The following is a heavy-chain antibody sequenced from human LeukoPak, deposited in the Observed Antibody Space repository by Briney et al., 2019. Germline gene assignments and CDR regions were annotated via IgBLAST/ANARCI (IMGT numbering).Heavy chain of an antibody. J-gene: IGHJ5*02. CDR3: ARLGIVVVPAAINWFDP. CDR2: IYHSGST. D-gene: IGHD2-2*01. CDR1: GYSISSGYY. Sequence: PSETLSLTCAVSGYSISSGYYWGWIRQPPGKGLEWIGSIYHSGSTYYTPSLKSRVTISVDTSKNQFSLKLSSVTAADTAVYYCARLGIVVVPAAINWFDPWGQGTLVTVSS. V-gene: IGHV4-38-2*01.